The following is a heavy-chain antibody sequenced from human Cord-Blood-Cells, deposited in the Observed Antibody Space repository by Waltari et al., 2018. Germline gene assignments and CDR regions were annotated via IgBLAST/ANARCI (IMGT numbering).Heavy chain of an antibody. CDR1: GYTFPSYD. CDR3: AIGSYLASLAEYFQH. J-gene: IGHJ1*01. V-gene: IGHV1-8*01. D-gene: IGHD1-26*01. Sequence: QVQLVQPGAEVKKPGASVKVSCKASGYTFPSYDINWVRPATGQGLEWMGWMNPNSGNTGYAQKCQGRVTMTRNTSISTAYMELSSLRSEDTAVYYCAIGSYLASLAEYFQHWGQGTLVTVSS. CDR2: MNPNSGNT.